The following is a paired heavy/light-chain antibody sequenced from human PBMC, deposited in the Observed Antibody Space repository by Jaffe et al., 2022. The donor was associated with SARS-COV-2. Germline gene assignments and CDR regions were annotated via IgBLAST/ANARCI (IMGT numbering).Light chain of an antibody. CDR1: SSDVGGYNY. CDR2: EVS. CDR3: SSYTSSSTVI. V-gene: IGLV2-14*01. Sequence: QSALTQPASVSGSPGQSITISCTGTSSDVGGYNYVSWFQQYPGKAPKLMIYEVSNRPSGVSNRFSGSKSGNTASLTISGLQAEDEADYYCSSYTSSSTVIFGGGTKLTVL. J-gene: IGLJ2*01.
Heavy chain of an antibody. V-gene: IGHV3-33*01. CDR1: GFTFSSYG. CDR2: IWYDGSNK. D-gene: IGHD4-17*01. CDR3: ARDNGGGYGETPQY. J-gene: IGHJ4*02. Sequence: QVQLVESGGGGVQPGRSLRLSCAASGFTFSSYGMHWVRQAPGKGLEWVAVIWYDGSNKYYADSVKGRFTVSRDNSKNTLYLQLNSLTAEDTATYYCARDNGGGYGETPQYWGQGTLVIVST.